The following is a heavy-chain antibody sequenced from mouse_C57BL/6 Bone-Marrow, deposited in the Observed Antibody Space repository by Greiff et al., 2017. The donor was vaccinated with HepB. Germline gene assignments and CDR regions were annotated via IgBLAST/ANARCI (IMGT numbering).Heavy chain of an antibody. CDR3: ASEGILYAMDY. J-gene: IGHJ4*01. V-gene: IGHV2-6*01. CDR1: GFSLTSYG. CDR2: IWGVGST. Sequence: VKLQESGPGLVAPSQSLSITCTVSGFSLTSYGVDWVRQSPGKGLEWLGVIWGVGSTNYNSALKSRLSISKDNSKSQVFLKMNSLHTDDTAMYYCASEGILYAMDYWGQGTSVTVSS.